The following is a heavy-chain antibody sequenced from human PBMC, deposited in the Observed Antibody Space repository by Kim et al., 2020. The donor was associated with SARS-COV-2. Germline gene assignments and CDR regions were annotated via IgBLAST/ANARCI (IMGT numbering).Heavy chain of an antibody. CDR3: VKGRMDCSSTSCYWYWFDP. CDR2: ISSNGGST. V-gene: IGHV3-64D*06. Sequence: GGSLRLSCSASGFTFSSYAMHWVRQAPGKGLEYVSAISSNGGSTYYADSVKGRFTISRDNSKNTLYLQMSSLRAEDTAVYYCVKGRMDCSSTSCYWYWFDPWGQGTLVTVSS. CDR1: GFTFSSYA. D-gene: IGHD2-2*01. J-gene: IGHJ5*02.